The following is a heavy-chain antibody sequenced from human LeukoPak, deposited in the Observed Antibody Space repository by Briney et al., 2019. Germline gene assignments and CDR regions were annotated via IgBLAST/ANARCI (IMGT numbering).Heavy chain of an antibody. V-gene: IGHV3-30*18. CDR1: GFTFSSYG. D-gene: IGHD3-9*01. CDR3: AKGFDPDGY. J-gene: IGHJ4*02. CDR2: ILYDGSNK. Sequence: GGSLRLSCAASGFTFSSYGMHWVRQAPGKGLEWVAVILYDGSNKYYADSVKGRFTISRDNSKNTLFLQMNSLRAEDTAVYYCAKGFDPDGYWGQGTLVTVSS.